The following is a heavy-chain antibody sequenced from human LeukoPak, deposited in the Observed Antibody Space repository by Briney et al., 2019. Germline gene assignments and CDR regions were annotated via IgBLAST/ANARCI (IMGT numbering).Heavy chain of an antibody. CDR3: ARLISMVRGVTVDDWFDP. Sequence: SETLSLTCTVSGGSISRYYWCWIRQPPGKGLEWIGYIYYSGSTNYNPSLKSRVTMSVDTSKNQFSLKLSSVTAADTAVYYCARLISMVRGVTVDDWFDPWGQGTLVTVSS. V-gene: IGHV4-59*12. CDR2: IYYSGST. J-gene: IGHJ5*02. D-gene: IGHD3-10*01. CDR1: GGSISRYY.